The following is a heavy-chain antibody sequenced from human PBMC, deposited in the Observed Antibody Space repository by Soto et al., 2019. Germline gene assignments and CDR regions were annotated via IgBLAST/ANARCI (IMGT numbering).Heavy chain of an antibody. CDR2: ISGSGGST. V-gene: IGHV3-23*01. J-gene: IGHJ6*02. CDR1: GFTFSSYA. CDR3: AKDRKYYDFWSGYYNADTSAYYYGMDV. Sequence: PGGSLRLSCAASGFTFSSYAMSWVRQAPGKGLEWVSAISGSGGSTYYADSVKGRFTISRDNSKNTLYLQMNSLRAEDTAVYYCAKDRKYYDFWSGYYNADTSAYYYGMDVWGQGTTVTVYS. D-gene: IGHD3-3*01.